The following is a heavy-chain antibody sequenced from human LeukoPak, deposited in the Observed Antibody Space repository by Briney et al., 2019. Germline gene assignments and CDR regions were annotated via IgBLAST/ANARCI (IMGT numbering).Heavy chain of an antibody. CDR1: GYTFTGYY. CDR3: AREEGYCSSTSCQLGWFDP. Sequence: ASVKVSCKASGYTFTGYYMHWVRQAPGQGLEWMGWINPNSGGTNYAQKFQGRVTMTRDTSISTAYMELSRLRSDDTAVYYCAREEGYCSSTSCQLGWFDPWGQGTLVTVSS. D-gene: IGHD2-2*01. J-gene: IGHJ5*02. CDR2: INPNSGGT. V-gene: IGHV1-2*02.